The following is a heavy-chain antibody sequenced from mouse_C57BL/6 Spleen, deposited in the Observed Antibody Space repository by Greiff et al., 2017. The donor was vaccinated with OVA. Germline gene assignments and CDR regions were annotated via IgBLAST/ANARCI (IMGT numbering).Heavy chain of an antibody. CDR2: IDPSASYT. CDR3: ARGYYGSRYAMDY. Sequence: QVQLQQPGAELVRPGTSVKLSCKASGYTFTSYWMHWVKQRPGQGLEWIGVIDPSASYTNYNQKFKGKATLTVDTSSSTAYMQLSSLTSEDSAVYYCARGYYGSRYAMDYWGQGTSVTVSS. V-gene: IGHV1-59*01. D-gene: IGHD1-1*01. CDR1: GYTFTSYW. J-gene: IGHJ4*01.